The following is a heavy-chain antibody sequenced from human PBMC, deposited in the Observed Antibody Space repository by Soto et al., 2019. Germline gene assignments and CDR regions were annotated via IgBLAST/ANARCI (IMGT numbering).Heavy chain of an antibody. CDR2: ISGSGGST. CDR3: AKEILRFLEWLGDYFDY. V-gene: IGHV3-23*01. J-gene: IGHJ4*02. CDR1: GFTFSSYA. Sequence: SLRLSCAASGFTFSSYAMSWVRRAPGKGLEWVSAISGSGGSTYYADSVKGRFTISRDNSKNTLYLQMNSLRAEDTAVYYCAKEILRFLEWLGDYFDYWGQGTLVPVSS. D-gene: IGHD3-3*01.